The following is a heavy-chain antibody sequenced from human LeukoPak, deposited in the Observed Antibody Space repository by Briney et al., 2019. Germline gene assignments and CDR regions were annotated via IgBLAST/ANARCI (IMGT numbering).Heavy chain of an antibody. CDR3: ARAPSGYYHNWFDP. V-gene: IGHV3-30*02. CDR2: IRYDGNNK. CDR1: GFTFSSYG. J-gene: IGHJ5*02. Sequence: GGSLRLSCAASGFTFSSYGMHWVRQAPGKGLEWVAFIRYDGNNKYYADSVKGRFTISRDNSKNTLYLQMNSLRAEDTAVYYCARAPSGYYHNWFDPWGQGTLVTVSS. D-gene: IGHD3-22*01.